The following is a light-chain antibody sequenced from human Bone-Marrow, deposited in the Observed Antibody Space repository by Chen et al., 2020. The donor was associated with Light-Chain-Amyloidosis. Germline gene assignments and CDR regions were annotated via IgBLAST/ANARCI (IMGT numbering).Light chain of an antibody. CDR1: SGINVGTYR. J-gene: IGLJ2*01. V-gene: IGLV5-45*02. Sequence: QAVLTQPSSLSASPGASASLTCTLRSGINVGTYRIYWYQQKPGSPPQYPLRYRSDSDKQQGSGVPSRFSGSKDASANAGILLISGLQSEDEADYSCMIWHSSASVFGGGTKLTVL. CDR2: YRSDSDK. CDR3: MIWHSSASV.